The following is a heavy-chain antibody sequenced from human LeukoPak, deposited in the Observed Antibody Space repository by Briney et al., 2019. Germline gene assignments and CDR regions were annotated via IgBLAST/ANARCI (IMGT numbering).Heavy chain of an antibody. CDR3: ARDRSYSRLCD. CDR1: GFTFSSYG. J-gene: IGHJ4*02. D-gene: IGHD6-13*01. Sequence: GGSLRLSCAASGFTFSSYGMHWVRQAPGKGLEWVADIWYDGSNKYYADSVKGRFTISRDNSKNTLYLQMNSLRAEDTAVYYCARDRSYSRLCDWGQGTLVTVSS. CDR2: IWYDGSNK. V-gene: IGHV3-33*01.